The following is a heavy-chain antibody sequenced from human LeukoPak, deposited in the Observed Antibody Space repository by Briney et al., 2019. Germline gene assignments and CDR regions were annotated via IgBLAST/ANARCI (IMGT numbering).Heavy chain of an antibody. J-gene: IGHJ6*03. D-gene: IGHD1-26*01. V-gene: IGHV1-2*02. CDR1: GYTFTGYY. CDR3: AAEGIVGATARDYYYYYYMDV. CDR2: INPNSGGT. Sequence: ASVKVSCTASGYTFTGYYMHWVRQAPGQGLEWMGWINPNSGGTNYAQKFQGRVTMTRDMSTSTAYMELSSLRSEDTAVYYCAAEGIVGATARDYYYYYYMDVWGKGTTVTVSS.